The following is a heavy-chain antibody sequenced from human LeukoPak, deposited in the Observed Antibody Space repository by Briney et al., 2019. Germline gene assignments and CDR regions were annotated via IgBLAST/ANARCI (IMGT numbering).Heavy chain of an antibody. CDR3: ARLKGRRNNSYGMDV. J-gene: IGHJ6*02. CDR1: GYSFTSYW. Sequence: GESLKIPCKGSGYSFTSYWIGWVRQMPGKGLEWMGIIYPGDSDTRYSPSFQGQVTISADKSISTAYLQWSSLKASDTAMYYCARLKGRRNNSYGMDVWGQGTTVTVSS. V-gene: IGHV5-51*01. CDR2: IYPGDSDT.